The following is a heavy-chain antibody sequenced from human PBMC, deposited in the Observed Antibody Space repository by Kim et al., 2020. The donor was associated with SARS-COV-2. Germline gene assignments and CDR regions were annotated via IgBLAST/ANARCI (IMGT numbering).Heavy chain of an antibody. Sequence: SETLSLTCTVSGYSISSGYYWGWIRQPPGKGLEWIGSIYHSGSTYYNPSLKSRVTISVDTSKNQFSLKLSSVTAADTAVYYCARDRAYCGGDCSKGRAFDIWGQGTMVTVSS. D-gene: IGHD2-21*02. V-gene: IGHV4-38-2*02. J-gene: IGHJ3*02. CDR1: GYSISSGYY. CDR2: IYHSGST. CDR3: ARDRAYCGGDCSKGRAFDI.